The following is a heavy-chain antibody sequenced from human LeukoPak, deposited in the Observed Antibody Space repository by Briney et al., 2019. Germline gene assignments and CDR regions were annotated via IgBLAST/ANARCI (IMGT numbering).Heavy chain of an antibody. CDR1: GFTFSSYS. V-gene: IGHV3-21*01. Sequence: PGGSLRLSCAASGFTFSSYSMYWVRQAPGKGLEWVSSISSSSSYIYYADSVKGRFTISRDNAKNSLYLQMNSLRAEDTAVYYCARDGEGTSLSFFDYWGLGTLVTVSA. CDR2: ISSSSSYI. CDR3: ARDGEGTSLSFFDY. D-gene: IGHD3-10*01. J-gene: IGHJ4*02.